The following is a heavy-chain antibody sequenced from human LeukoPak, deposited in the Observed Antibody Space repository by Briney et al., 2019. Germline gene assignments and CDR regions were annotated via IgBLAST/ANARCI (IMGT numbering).Heavy chain of an antibody. D-gene: IGHD3-22*01. Sequence: GGCPRLSRAPPGFTLYEYAMHWGRDAPGEGLGGGSGICWNSGSIGYADSVKGRFTISRDNAKNSLYLQMNSLRAEDTALYYCAKDYYYDSSASGAFDIWGQGTMVTVSS. V-gene: IGHV3-9*01. CDR2: ICWNSGSI. J-gene: IGHJ3*02. CDR1: GFTLYEYA. CDR3: AKDYYYDSSASGAFDI.